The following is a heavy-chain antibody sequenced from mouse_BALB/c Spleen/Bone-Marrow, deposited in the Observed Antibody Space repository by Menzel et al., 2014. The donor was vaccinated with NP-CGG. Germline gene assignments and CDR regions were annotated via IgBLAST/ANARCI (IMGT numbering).Heavy chain of an antibody. CDR2: IDPSDSYT. Sequence: QVQLQQPGAELVKPGASVKMSCKASGYTFTSYWMHWVEQRPGQGLEWIGVIDPSDSYTSYNQKFKGKVTLTVDTSSSTAYMQLSSLTSEDSAVYDGTRGDYDWYFDVWGAGTTVTVSS. D-gene: IGHD2-4*01. J-gene: IGHJ1*01. CDR3: TRGDYDWYFDV. V-gene: IGHV1S127*01. CDR1: GYTFTSYW.